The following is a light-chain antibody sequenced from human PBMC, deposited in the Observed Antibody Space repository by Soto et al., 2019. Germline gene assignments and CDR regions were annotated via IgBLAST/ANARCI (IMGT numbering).Light chain of an antibody. CDR1: QSVNNNY. Sequence: EIVLTQSPGTLSLSPGERATLSCRASQSVNNNYLAWYQQKHGQAPRLLIYGASSRATGIPDRFSGSGSGTDFTLTISSLQPEDFAVYYCQQYTDWPWGTFGGGTKVGIK. CDR2: GAS. CDR3: QQYTDWPWGT. J-gene: IGKJ4*01. V-gene: IGKV3-20*01.